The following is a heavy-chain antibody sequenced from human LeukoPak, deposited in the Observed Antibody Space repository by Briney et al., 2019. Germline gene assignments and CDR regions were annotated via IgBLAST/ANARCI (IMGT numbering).Heavy chain of an antibody. CDR1: GFTFSSYA. J-gene: IGHJ4*02. CDR3: ATRVGATTYYFDY. D-gene: IGHD1-26*01. Sequence: GGSLRLSCAASGFTFSSYAVSWVRQAPGKGLEWVSAISGSGGSTYYADSVKGRFTISRDNSKNTLYLQMNSLRAEDTAVYYCATRVGATTYYFDYWGQGTLVTVSS. CDR2: ISGSGGST. V-gene: IGHV3-23*01.